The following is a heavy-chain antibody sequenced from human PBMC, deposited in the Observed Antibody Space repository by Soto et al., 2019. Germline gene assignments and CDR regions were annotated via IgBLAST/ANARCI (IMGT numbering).Heavy chain of an antibody. D-gene: IGHD3-22*01. J-gene: IGHJ6*02. CDR3: ARNKSNYYDSSGVDYYGMDV. CDR1: GYSFTSYW. Sequence: GESLKISCKGSGYSFTSYWIGWVRQMPGKGLEWMGIIYPGDSDTRYSPSFQGQVTISADKSISTAYLQWSSLKASDTAMYYCARNKSNYYDSSGVDYYGMDVWGQGPTVTVS. CDR2: IYPGDSDT. V-gene: IGHV5-51*01.